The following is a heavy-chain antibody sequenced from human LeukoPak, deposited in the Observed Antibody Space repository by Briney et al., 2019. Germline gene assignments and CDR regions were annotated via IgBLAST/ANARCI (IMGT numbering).Heavy chain of an antibody. D-gene: IGHD4-17*01. J-gene: IGHJ4*02. Sequence: ASVKVSCKASGYTFTSYGISWVRQAPGQGLEWMGWISAYNGSTNYAQKLQGRVTMTTDTSTSTAYMELRSLRSDDTAVYYCARSTRSAVTTPANYWGQGTLVTVSS. CDR2: ISAYNGST. V-gene: IGHV1-18*01. CDR1: GYTFTSYG. CDR3: ARSTRSAVTTPANY.